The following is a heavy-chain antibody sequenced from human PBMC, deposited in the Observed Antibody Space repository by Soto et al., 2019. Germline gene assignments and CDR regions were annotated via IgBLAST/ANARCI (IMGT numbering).Heavy chain of an antibody. D-gene: IGHD2-21*02. CDR1: GGSISSGDFC. CDR2: IYYSGST. J-gene: IGHJ4*02. CDR3: ASGGDWHFDY. V-gene: IGHV4-30-4*01. Sequence: SETLSLTCTVSGGSISSGDFCWGWIRQPPGKGLEWIGYIYYSGSTYYNPSLTSRVTISVDTSKNQFSLKLSSVTAADTAGYYCASGGDWHFDYWGQGTLVTVSS.